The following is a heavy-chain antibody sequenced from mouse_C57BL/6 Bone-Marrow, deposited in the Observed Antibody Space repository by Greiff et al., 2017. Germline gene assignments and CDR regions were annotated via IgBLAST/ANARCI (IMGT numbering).Heavy chain of an antibody. Sequence: QVTLKECGPGILQPSQTLSLTCSFSGFSLSTFGMGVGWIRQPSGMGLEWLAHIWWDDDKYYNPALKSRLTISKDTSKNQVCLKIANVDTADTATYYCARISHGSSNWYFDVWGTGTTVTVSS. D-gene: IGHD1-1*01. CDR3: ARISHGSSNWYFDV. CDR2: IWWDDDK. CDR1: GFSLSTFGMG. V-gene: IGHV8-8*01. J-gene: IGHJ1*03.